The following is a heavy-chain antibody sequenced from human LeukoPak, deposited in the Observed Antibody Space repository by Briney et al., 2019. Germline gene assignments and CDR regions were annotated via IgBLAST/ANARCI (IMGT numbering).Heavy chain of an antibody. CDR2: IFNSGNT. D-gene: IGHD3-16*01. Sequence: SETLSLTCAVSGDSINNNNYFWAWIRQPPGKGLEWIGSIFNSGNTYYTPSLQSRLTISVDTSKSHFSLKLSSVTATDTAVYYCARLVAKYGALYYFDLWGRGSLVTVSS. CDR3: ARLVAKYGALYYFDL. J-gene: IGHJ4*02. V-gene: IGHV4-39*02. CDR1: GDSINNNNYF.